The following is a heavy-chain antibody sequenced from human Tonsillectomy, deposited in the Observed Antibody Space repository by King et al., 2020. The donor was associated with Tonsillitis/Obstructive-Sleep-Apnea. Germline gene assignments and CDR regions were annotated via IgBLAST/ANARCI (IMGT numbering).Heavy chain of an antibody. V-gene: IGHV4-4*02. D-gene: IGHD5-12*01. CDR1: GGSISNSDW. CDR3: ARDGLRFRILFYGNDY. Sequence: QLQESVPGLVRPSETLSLTCLVSGGSISNSDWWSCVRQPPGKGLEWIVEVYHTGATNYNPSPKGRASISVDKSNNQFPLKLTSVTAADTAVYYCARDGLRFRILFYGNDYWGRGTQVVVSS. J-gene: IGHJ4*02. CDR2: VYHTGAT.